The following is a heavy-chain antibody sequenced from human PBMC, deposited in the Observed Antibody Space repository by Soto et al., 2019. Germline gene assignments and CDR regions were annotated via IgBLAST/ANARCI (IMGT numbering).Heavy chain of an antibody. J-gene: IGHJ4*02. CDR2: IIPILGIA. CDR3: ARDPQHTHYDILTGPIDY. V-gene: IGHV1-69*08. CDR1: GGTFSSYT. Sequence: QVQLVQSGAEVKKPGSSVKVSCKASGGTFSSYTISWVRQAPGQGLEWMGRIIPILGIANYAQKFQGRVTITADKSTSTAYRELSSLRSEDTAVYYCARDPQHTHYDILTGPIDYWGQGTLVTVSS. D-gene: IGHD3-9*01.